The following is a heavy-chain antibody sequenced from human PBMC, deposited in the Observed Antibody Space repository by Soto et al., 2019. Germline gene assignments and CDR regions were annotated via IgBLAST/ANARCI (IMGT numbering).Heavy chain of an antibody. CDR2: ISPNNGQT. CDR3: ASEINGVGDY. CDR1: GYTLSSYG. Sequence: QVELVQSGGEVKKPGASVKVSCKASGYTLSSYGIDWVRQAPGQGLEWMGWISPNNGQTNYAQKFADRVTLTTDTTPTIAYMELRSLRSDDTAVYYCASEINGVGDYWGQGTLVTVSS. J-gene: IGHJ4*02. D-gene: IGHD2-8*01. V-gene: IGHV1-18*01.